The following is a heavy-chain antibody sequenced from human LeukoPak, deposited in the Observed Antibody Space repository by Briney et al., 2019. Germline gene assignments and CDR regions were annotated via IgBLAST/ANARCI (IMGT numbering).Heavy chain of an antibody. V-gene: IGHV3-23*01. CDR3: AKSCRGGDCYYSFDY. J-gene: IGHJ4*01. CDR1: GFTFSSYA. Sequence: PGRSLRLSCAASGFTFSSYAMSCVRQAPGKGLEWVSAISGSGGSTYYADSVKGRFTISTDNSKNTLYLQMNSLRAEDTAVYYCAKSCRGGDCYYSFDYWGHGTLVTVSS. CDR2: ISGSGGST. D-gene: IGHD2-21*02.